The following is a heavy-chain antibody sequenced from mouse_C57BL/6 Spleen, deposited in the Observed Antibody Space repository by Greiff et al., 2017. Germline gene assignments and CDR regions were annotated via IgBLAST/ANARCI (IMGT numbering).Heavy chain of an antibody. CDR1: GFTFSSYA. V-gene: IGHV5-4*01. CDR3: AKDWGSYCSNYVGY. CDR2: ISGGGSYT. J-gene: IGHJ2*01. D-gene: IGHD2-5*01. Sequence: EVQLVESGGGLVKPGGSLKLSCAASGFTFSSYAMSWVRQTPEKRLEWVATISGGGSYTYYPDNVKGRFTISRDNAKNNLYLQMSHLKSEDTAMYYGAKDWGSYCSNYVGYWGQGTTLTVSS.